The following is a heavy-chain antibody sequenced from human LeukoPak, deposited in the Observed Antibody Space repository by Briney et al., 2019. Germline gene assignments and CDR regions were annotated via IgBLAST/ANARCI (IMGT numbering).Heavy chain of an antibody. D-gene: IGHD3-3*01. J-gene: IGHJ5*02. CDR1: GGSVSSGSYY. V-gene: IGHV4-61*01. CDR2: IYYSGST. Sequence: SETLSLTCTVSGGSVSSGSYYWSWIRQPPGKGLEWIVYIYYSGSTNYNPSLKSRVTISVDTSKNQFSLKLSSVTAADTAVYYCARAAFDFWSGYSTNWFDPWGQGTLVTVSS. CDR3: ARAAFDFWSGYSTNWFDP.